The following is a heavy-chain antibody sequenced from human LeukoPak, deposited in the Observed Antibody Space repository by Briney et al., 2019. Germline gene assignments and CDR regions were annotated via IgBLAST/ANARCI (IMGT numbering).Heavy chain of an antibody. Sequence: ASVKVSCKASAYPFNSYGINWVRQAPGQGLEWMGWINTNSGNTNYAQKLQGRVTMTTDTSTSTAYMELRRLRSDDTAVYNCARGVGIAAAGYFYYYMDVWGKGTTVTVSS. CDR1: AYPFNSYG. CDR3: ARGVGIAAAGYFYYYMDV. V-gene: IGHV1-18*01. CDR2: INTNSGNT. D-gene: IGHD6-13*01. J-gene: IGHJ6*03.